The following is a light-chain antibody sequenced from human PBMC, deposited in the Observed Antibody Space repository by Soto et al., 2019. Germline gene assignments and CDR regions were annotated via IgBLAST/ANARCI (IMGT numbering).Light chain of an antibody. CDR1: QSVSSL. CDR2: GAS. J-gene: IGKJ4*01. Sequence: EVVMTQSPATLSVSPGERATLSCRASQSVSSLLAWYQQKPGQAPRLLIYGASTRATGIPDRFSASGSGTEFALTISSLQSGDFAVYYCQQYNNSPLTFGGGTKVEIK. V-gene: IGKV3-15*01. CDR3: QQYNNSPLT.